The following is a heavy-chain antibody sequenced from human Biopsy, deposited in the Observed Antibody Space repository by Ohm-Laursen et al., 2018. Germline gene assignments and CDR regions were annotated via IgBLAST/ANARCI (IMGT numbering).Heavy chain of an antibody. Sequence: GSLRLSCTASGFTVSRNYMTWVRQAPGKGLEWVSVIDSGGYTHYTDSVKGRFTISRDNSRNTLYLQMNNLSAEDTAVYYCARSTYYYESSGTRRGLDIWGQGTMVTGSS. CDR2: IDSGGYT. D-gene: IGHD3-22*01. CDR1: GFTVSRNY. CDR3: ARSTYYYESSGTRRGLDI. V-gene: IGHV3-53*01. J-gene: IGHJ3*02.